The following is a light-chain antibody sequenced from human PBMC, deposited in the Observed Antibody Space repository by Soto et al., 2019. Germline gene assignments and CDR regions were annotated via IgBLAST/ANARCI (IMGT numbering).Light chain of an antibody. CDR2: KAS. Sequence: DIQMTQYPSTLSASVGDRVIITCRASQSISSWLAWYQQKPGKAPKLLISKASNLESGVPSRFSGSGSGTEFNLTVSSLQPDDFANYYCQQYYSYWTFGQGTKVEIK. CDR3: QQYYSYWT. V-gene: IGKV1-5*03. CDR1: QSISSW. J-gene: IGKJ1*01.